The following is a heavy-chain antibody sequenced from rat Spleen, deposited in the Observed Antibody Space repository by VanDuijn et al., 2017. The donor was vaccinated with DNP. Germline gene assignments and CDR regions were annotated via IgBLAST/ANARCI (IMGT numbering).Heavy chain of an antibody. D-gene: IGHD1-11*01. Sequence: EVQLVESGGGLVQPGRSLKLSCTVSGFIFSDYAMAWVRQAPKKGLAWVAIISDDGSRTYYRDSVKGRFTLSRNEAKSTLYLQMDSLRSEDTATYYCVRQDYGGLRNWFAYWGQGTLVTVSS. V-gene: IGHV5-17*01. J-gene: IGHJ3*01. CDR1: GFIFSDYA. CDR2: ISDDGSRT. CDR3: VRQDYGGLRNWFAY.